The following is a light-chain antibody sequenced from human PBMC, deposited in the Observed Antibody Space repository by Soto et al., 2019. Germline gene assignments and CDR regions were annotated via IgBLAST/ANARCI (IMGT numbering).Light chain of an antibody. CDR3: QQRSNWPPVIT. J-gene: IGKJ5*01. CDR1: QTFSSH. V-gene: IGKV3-11*01. Sequence: EIVWTQSPATLYLSPGESATLSCRASQTFSSHLAWYQQKPGQAPRLLIYDASKRATGIPARFSGRGSGTDFTLTISSLEPEDFAVYYCQQRSNWPPVITFGQGTRLEIK. CDR2: DAS.